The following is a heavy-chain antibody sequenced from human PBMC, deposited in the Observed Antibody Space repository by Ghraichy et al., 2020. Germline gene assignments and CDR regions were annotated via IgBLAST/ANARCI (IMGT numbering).Heavy chain of an antibody. V-gene: IGHV4-34*01. CDR2: INHSGST. CDR3: ARRRSGILSRLDY. CDR1: GGSFSGYY. J-gene: IGHJ4*02. D-gene: IGHD2-15*01. Sequence: SQTLSLTCAVYGGSFSGYYWSWIRQPPGKGLEWIGEINHSGSTNYNPSLKSRVTISVDTSKNQFSLKLSSVTAADTAVYYCARRRSGILSRLDYWGQGTLVTVSS.